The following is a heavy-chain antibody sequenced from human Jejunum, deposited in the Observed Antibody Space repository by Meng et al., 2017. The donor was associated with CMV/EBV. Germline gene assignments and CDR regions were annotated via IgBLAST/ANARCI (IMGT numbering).Heavy chain of an antibody. CDR1: GGSISSGGYY. Sequence: QVQLQGSGPRLGKPSPPLSLTCTVSGGSISSGGYYWSWIRQHPGKGLEWIGYIHDSGSTYYNPSLKSRVTISADTSKNQFSLKLSSVTAADTAVYYCARASYGSGSPLGESWFDPWGQGTLVTVSS. CDR3: ARASYGSGSPLGESWFDP. CDR2: IHDSGST. J-gene: IGHJ5*02. V-gene: IGHV4-31*03. D-gene: IGHD3-10*01.